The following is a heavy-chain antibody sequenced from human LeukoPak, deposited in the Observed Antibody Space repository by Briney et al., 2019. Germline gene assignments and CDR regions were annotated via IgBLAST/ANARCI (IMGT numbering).Heavy chain of an antibody. Sequence: SETLSLTCAVYGGSLSGYYWTWIRQPPGKGLERIGEVTDNGRTGYNPSLNSRVIISLDTSKKQFSLKLNSVTAADTAVYYCARRGGFRNWYFDLWGRGTQVTVSS. D-gene: IGHD3-16*01. CDR1: GGSLSGYY. J-gene: IGHJ2*01. CDR2: VTDNGRT. CDR3: ARRGGFRNWYFDL. V-gene: IGHV4-34*01.